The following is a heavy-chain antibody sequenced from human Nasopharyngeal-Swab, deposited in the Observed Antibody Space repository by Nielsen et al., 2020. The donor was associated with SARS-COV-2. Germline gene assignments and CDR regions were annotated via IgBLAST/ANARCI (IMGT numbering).Heavy chain of an antibody. J-gene: IGHJ6*02. Sequence: SVKVSCKASGGTFSSYAISWVRQAPGQGLEWMGGIIPIFGTANYAQKFQGRVTITADESTSTAYMELSSLRSEDTAVYYCARDLWRRAARDYYYYGMDVSGQGTTVTVSS. CDR2: IIPIFGTA. CDR1: GGTFSSYA. V-gene: IGHV1-69*13. CDR3: ARDLWRRAARDYYYYGMDV. D-gene: IGHD3-3*01.